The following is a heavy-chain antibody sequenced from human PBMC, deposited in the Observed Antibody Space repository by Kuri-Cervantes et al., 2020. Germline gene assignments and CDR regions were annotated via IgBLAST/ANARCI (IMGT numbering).Heavy chain of an antibody. J-gene: IGHJ6*02. D-gene: IGHD1-26*01. CDR2: INSNSGGT. CDR3: AREYSGSYSRYYGMDV. Sequence: ASVKVSCKASGYTFTSYAMHWVRQAPGQGLEWMGWINSNSGGTNYAQKFQGRVTMTRDTSISTAYMELSRLRSDDTAVYYCAREYSGSYSRYYGMDVWGQGTTVTVSS. V-gene: IGHV1-2*02. CDR1: GYTFTSYA.